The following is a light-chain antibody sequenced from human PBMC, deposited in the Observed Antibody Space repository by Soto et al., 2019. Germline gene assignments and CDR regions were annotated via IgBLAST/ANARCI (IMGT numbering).Light chain of an antibody. CDR1: SSNIGAGYG. J-gene: IGLJ3*02. Sequence: QSVLTQPPSVSGAPGQRVTISCTGSSSNIGAGYGVHWYQQLPGTAPKLLIYGNSNRPSGVPDRFSGSKSGTSASLAITGLQAEDEADYCCQSYDSSLSAWVFGGGTQLTVL. V-gene: IGLV1-40*01. CDR3: QSYDSSLSAWV. CDR2: GNS.